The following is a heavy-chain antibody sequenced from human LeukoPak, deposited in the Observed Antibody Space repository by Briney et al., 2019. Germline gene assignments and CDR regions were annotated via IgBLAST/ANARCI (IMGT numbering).Heavy chain of an antibody. CDR2: ISYSSITI. D-gene: IGHD6-13*01. Sequence: GGSLRLSCAASGFPFGSYSMNWVRQAPGKGLEWVSYISYSSITIYYADSVRGRFTISRDNAKNSLYLQMNSLRAEDTAVYYCARDGPSDSSFDYWGQGTLVTVSS. CDR1: GFPFGSYS. V-gene: IGHV3-48*04. CDR3: ARDGPSDSSFDY. J-gene: IGHJ4*02.